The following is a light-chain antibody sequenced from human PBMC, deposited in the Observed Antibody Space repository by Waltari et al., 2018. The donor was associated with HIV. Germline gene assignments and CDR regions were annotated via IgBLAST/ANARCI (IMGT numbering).Light chain of an antibody. Sequence: DIQMTQSPSSLSASVGDRVTITCRASQTISNYLAWYQQMPGKVPRLLIYAATTLQSGVPSRFRGSGSGTRFILTISSLQPEDVATYYCQKYNSAPLTFGGGTKVEIK. CDR2: AAT. V-gene: IGKV1-27*01. CDR3: QKYNSAPLT. CDR1: QTISNY. J-gene: IGKJ4*01.